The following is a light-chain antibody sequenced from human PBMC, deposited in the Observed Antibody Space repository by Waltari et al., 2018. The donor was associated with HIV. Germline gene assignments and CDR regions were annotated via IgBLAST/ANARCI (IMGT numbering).Light chain of an antibody. CDR2: DLT. J-gene: IGLJ2*01. V-gene: IGLV2-11*01. CDR1: SSDVGGYNY. Sequence: QSALTQPRSVSGSPGQSVTISCTGTSSDVGGYNYVSWYQQLPGKAPKLMIYDLTERPSGVPDRFSGSKSGNTASLTISGLQAEDEADYYCCSFAGSYTWLFGGGTKLTFL. CDR3: CSFAGSYTWL.